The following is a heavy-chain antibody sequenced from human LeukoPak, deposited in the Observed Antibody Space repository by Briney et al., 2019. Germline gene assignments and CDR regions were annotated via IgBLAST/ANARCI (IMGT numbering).Heavy chain of an antibody. D-gene: IGHD3-22*01. V-gene: IGHV3-23*01. CDR3: AKGYDTTYYYYYFMDV. CDR1: GFTFSAYG. J-gene: IGHJ6*03. Sequence: GGSLRLSCAASGFTFSAYGMTWVRQAPGKGLEWVSVITYNSDTTYYADSVKGRFTISRDNSKNTLYLQMNSLRAEDTAVYYCAKGYDTTYYYYYFMDVWGKGTTVTISS. CDR2: ITYNSDTT.